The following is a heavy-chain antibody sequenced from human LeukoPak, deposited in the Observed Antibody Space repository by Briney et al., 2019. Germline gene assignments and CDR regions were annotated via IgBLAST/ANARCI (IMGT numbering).Heavy chain of an antibody. CDR1: GFTFSTYA. V-gene: IGHV3-23*01. CDR2: IEASGGTT. Sequence: GGSLRLSCVASGFTFSTYAMSWVRQAPGKGLEWVSAIEASGGTTYYADSVKGRFTISRDNSKNTLCLQMNSLSAEDTAVYYCVTPQYLVQTKGYWGQGTLVTVSS. CDR3: VTPQYLVQTKGY. J-gene: IGHJ4*02. D-gene: IGHD4-11*01.